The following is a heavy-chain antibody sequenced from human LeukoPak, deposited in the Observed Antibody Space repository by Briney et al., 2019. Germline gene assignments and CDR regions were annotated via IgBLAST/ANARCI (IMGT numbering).Heavy chain of an antibody. V-gene: IGHV3-30*03. Sequence: QPGRSLRLSRTASGFTFSSYGMHWVRQAPGKGLEWVAVISYDGSNKYYADSVKGRFTISRDNSKNTLYVQMNSLRAEDTAVYYCARDPAKFWSGHDYWGQGTLVTVSS. J-gene: IGHJ4*02. D-gene: IGHD3-3*01. CDR1: GFTFSSYG. CDR2: ISYDGSNK. CDR3: ARDPAKFWSGHDY.